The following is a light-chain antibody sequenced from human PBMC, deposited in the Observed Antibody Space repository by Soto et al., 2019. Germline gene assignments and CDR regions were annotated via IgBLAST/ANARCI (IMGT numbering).Light chain of an antibody. V-gene: IGKV1-13*02. CDR3: QQFNSYPPT. CDR2: DAS. J-gene: IGKJ5*01. Sequence: AIQLTQSPSSLSASVGDRVTITCRASQGISSALAWYQQKPGKAPKLLIYDASSLESGVPSRFSGSGSGTEFPLTISSLQPEDFAPYYCQQFNSYPPTFGQGTRLEIK. CDR1: QGISSA.